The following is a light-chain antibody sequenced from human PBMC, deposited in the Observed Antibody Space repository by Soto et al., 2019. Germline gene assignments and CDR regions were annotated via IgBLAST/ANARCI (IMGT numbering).Light chain of an antibody. J-gene: IGLJ3*02. CDR2: SHD. CDR1: SSNIGRNA. CDR3: IAWDDSLKGPV. Sequence: QSVLTQPPSASGTPGQRVTISCSGSSSNIGRNAVNWYQQVPGTAPKLLIYSHDQRPSGVPDRFSGSKSGTSASLAISGRQSEDEANYYCIAWDDSLKGPVFGGGTKLTVL. V-gene: IGLV1-44*01.